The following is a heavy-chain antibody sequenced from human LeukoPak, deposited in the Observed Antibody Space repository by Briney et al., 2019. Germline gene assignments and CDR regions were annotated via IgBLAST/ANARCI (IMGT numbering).Heavy chain of an antibody. CDR3: TRHYDDYVWGSYRYGYDY. V-gene: IGHV3-73*01. CDR1: GFTFSGSA. Sequence: PGGSLRLSCAASGFTFSGSAMHWVRQASGKGLEWVGRIRSKANSYATAYAASVKGRFTISRDDSKNTAYLQMNSLKTEDTAVYYCTRHYDDYVWGSYRYGYDYWGQGTQVTVSS. J-gene: IGHJ4*02. D-gene: IGHD3-16*02. CDR2: IRSKANSYAT.